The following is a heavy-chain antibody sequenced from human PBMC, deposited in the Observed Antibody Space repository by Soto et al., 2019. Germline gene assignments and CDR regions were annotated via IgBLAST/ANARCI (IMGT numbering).Heavy chain of an antibody. D-gene: IGHD3-3*01. CDR3: ARQDDFWSGSGWFDP. CDR2: IFYNGFT. Sequence: QLQLQESGPGLVKPSETLSLTCTVSGGSINNDNYYWGWIRQPPGKGLEWIGIIFYNGFTYYSPSVKSRVTIFVDTSKNQFSLKLTSVTAADTAVYYCARQDDFWSGSGWFDPWGQGTLVTVSS. J-gene: IGHJ5*02. V-gene: IGHV4-39*01. CDR1: GGSINNDNYY.